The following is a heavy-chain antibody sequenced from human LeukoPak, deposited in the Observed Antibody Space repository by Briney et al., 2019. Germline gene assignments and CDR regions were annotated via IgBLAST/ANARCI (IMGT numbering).Heavy chain of an antibody. D-gene: IGHD2-2*01. V-gene: IGHV1-69*04. CDR2: IIPVLGVS. CDR1: GGSFSTYV. Sequence: SVKVSCKASGGSFSTYVLTWVRQAPGQGLEWMGRIIPVLGVSNFAQKLQGRVTMTTDTSTSTAYMELRSLRSDDTAVYYCARVPAAGPFDYWGQGTLVTVSS. J-gene: IGHJ4*02. CDR3: ARVPAAGPFDY.